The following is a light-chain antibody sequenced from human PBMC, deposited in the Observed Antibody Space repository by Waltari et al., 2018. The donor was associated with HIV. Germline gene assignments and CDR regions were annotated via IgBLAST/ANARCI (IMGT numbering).Light chain of an antibody. CDR3: QSYSSNNHGVV. CDR2: ENN. V-gene: IGLV6-57*01. Sequence: NFLLTQPHSVSESPGRTVTISCTRNSGSIASNSVQWYQQRPGSHPTIVSAENNQRPSGVPDRFSGSLDRSSNSASLTISGLQTGDEADYYCQSYSSNNHGVVFGGGTKLTVL. J-gene: IGLJ2*01. CDR1: SGSIASNS.